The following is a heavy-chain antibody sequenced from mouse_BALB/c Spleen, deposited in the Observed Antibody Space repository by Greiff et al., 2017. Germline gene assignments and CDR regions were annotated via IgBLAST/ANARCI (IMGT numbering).Heavy chain of an antibody. J-gene: IGHJ2*01. D-gene: IGHD1-1*01. V-gene: IGHV5-9-4*01. CDR2: ISSGGSYT. CDR1: GFTFSSYA. CDR3: ARFYYGSSYYFDY. Sequence: EVQGVESGGGLVKPGGSLKLSCAASGFTFSSYAMSWVRQSPEKRLEWVAEISSGGSYTYYPDTVTGRFTISRDNAKNTLYLEMSSLRSEDTAMYYCARFYYGSSYYFDYWGQGTTLTVSS.